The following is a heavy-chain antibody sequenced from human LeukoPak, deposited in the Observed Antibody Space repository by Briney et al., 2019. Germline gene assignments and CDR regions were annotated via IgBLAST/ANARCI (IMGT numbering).Heavy chain of an antibody. V-gene: IGHV3-48*01. CDR2: ISSSSSTI. CDR3: ASQYCSGGSCYPRRAFDI. Sequence: GGSLRPSCAASGFTFSSYSMNWVRQAPGKGLEWVSYISSSSSTIYYADSVKGRFTISRDNAKNSLYLQMNSLRAEDTAVYYCASQYCSGGSCYPRRAFDIWGQGTMVTVSS. J-gene: IGHJ3*02. CDR1: GFTFSSYS. D-gene: IGHD2-15*01.